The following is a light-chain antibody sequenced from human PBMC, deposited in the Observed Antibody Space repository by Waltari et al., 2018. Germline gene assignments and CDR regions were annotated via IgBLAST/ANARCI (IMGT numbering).Light chain of an antibody. CDR2: GNS. CDR3: QSYDSSLSGVV. V-gene: IGLV1-40*01. J-gene: IGLJ2*01. Sequence: QPVLTQPPSVSGAPGQGVTISCTGGSSNTGAGYDVQWYQQLPGTAPKLLIYGNSNRPSGVPDRFSGSKSGTSASLAITGLQAEDEADYYCQSYDSSLSGVVFGGGTKLTVL. CDR1: SSNTGAGYD.